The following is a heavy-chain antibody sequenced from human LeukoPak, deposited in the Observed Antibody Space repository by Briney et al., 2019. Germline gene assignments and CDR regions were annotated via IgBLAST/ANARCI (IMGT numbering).Heavy chain of an antibody. CDR3: ARGRGFCSSTSCYNWFDP. CDR2: MNPNSGNT. D-gene: IGHD2-2*01. Sequence: ASVKDSCKASGYTFTSYDINWVRQATGQGLEWMGWMNPNSGNTGYAQKFQGRVTMTRNTSISTAYMELSSLRSEDTAVYYCARGRGFCSSTSCYNWFDPWGQGTLVTVSS. V-gene: IGHV1-8*01. J-gene: IGHJ5*02. CDR1: GYTFTSYD.